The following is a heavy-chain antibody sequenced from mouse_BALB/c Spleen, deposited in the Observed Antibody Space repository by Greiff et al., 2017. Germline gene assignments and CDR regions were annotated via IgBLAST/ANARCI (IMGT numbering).Heavy chain of an antibody. Sequence: VQLQQPGAELVKPGAPVKLSCKASGYTFTSYWMNWVKQRPGRGLEWIGRIDPSDSETHYNQKFKDKATLTVDKSSSTAYIQLSSLTSEDSAVYYCARTDYDYDGGCAYWGQGTLVTVSA. CDR3: ARTDYDYDGGCAY. CDR2: IDPSDSET. CDR1: GYTFTSYW. V-gene: IGHV1-69*02. J-gene: IGHJ3*01. D-gene: IGHD2-4*01.